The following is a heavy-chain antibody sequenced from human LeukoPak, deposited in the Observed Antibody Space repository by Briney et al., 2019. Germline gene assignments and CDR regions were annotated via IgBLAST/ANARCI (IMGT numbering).Heavy chain of an antibody. Sequence: SQTLSLTCAISGDSVSSNSATWNWIRQSPSRGLEWQGRTYYRSKWCNDYAVSVKSRITINADTSKNQLSLQLNSVTPEDTAVFYCARSYSGSYQVLDYWGQGTLVTVPS. CDR2: TYYRSKWCN. J-gene: IGHJ4*02. CDR3: ARSYSGSYQVLDY. V-gene: IGHV6-1*01. CDR1: GDSVSSNSAT. D-gene: IGHD1-26*01.